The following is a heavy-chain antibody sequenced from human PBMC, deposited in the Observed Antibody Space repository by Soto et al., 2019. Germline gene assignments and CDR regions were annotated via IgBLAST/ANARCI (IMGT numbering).Heavy chain of an antibody. CDR1: GGTFSSYA. J-gene: IGHJ5*02. CDR2: IIPIFGTA. Sequence: SVKVSCKASGGTFSSYAISWVRQAPGQGLEWMGGIIPIFGTANYAQKFQGRVTITADESTSTAYMELSSLRSEDKAVYYCARPAPYCSSTSCYQHWLEPWGQGTLVIVSS. D-gene: IGHD2-2*01. V-gene: IGHV1-69*13. CDR3: ARPAPYCSSTSCYQHWLEP.